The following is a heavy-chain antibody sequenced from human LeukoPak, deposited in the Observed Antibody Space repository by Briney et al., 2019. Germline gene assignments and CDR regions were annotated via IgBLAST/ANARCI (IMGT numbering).Heavy chain of an antibody. D-gene: IGHD1-26*01. CDR2: INPNSGGT. CDR3: ARTRYSGSYPNDY. J-gene: IGHJ4*02. CDR1: GYTFTGYY. V-gene: IGHV1-2*02. Sequence: ASVKVSCKASGYTFTGYYMHWVRQAPGQGLEWMGWINPNSGGTNYAQKFQGRVTMTRDTSISTAYMELSRLRPDDTAVYYCARTRYSGSYPNDYWGQGTLVTVSS.